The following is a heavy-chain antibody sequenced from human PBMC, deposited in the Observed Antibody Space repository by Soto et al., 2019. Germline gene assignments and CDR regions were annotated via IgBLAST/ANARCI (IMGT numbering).Heavy chain of an antibody. CDR2: ISGSGGST. Sequence: GGSLRLSCAASGFTFSSYAMSWVHQAPGKGLEWVSAISGSGGSTYYADSVKGRFTISRDNSKNTLYLQMNSLRAEDKAVYYCAKEGKRSEIRYVDYWGQGTLVTVSS. J-gene: IGHJ4*02. D-gene: IGHD3-3*01. CDR3: AKEGKRSEIRYVDY. V-gene: IGHV3-23*01. CDR1: GFTFSSYA.